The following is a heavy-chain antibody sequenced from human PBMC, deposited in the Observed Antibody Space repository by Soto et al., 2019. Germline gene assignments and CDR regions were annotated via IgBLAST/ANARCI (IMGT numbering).Heavy chain of an antibody. CDR1: GYIFTTYW. CDR3: VSMVRGLPAGFDP. Sequence: VESLKISCKASGYIFTTYWIWCVLQMPGKVLEWMGLIYPGDSDTRYSPSFQGQVTISADKSIRTAYLQWSSLKASDTAMYYRVSMVRGLPAGFDPWGQGTLVTVSS. V-gene: IGHV5-51*01. J-gene: IGHJ5*02. CDR2: IYPGDSDT. D-gene: IGHD3-10*01.